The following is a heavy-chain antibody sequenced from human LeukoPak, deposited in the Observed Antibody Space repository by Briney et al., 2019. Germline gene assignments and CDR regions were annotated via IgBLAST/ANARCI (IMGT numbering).Heavy chain of an antibody. CDR3: ARHGSTDYFDY. D-gene: IGHD2-2*03. CDR2: IYYSGST. Sequence: SETLSLTCAVSGGSISSTTSYWGWIRQPPGKGLEWIGRIYYSGSTFYNPSLKSRVTISVDTSKNQLSLRLSSVTAADTAVYYGARHGSTDYFDYWGQGTLVTVSS. CDR1: GGSISSTTSY. V-gene: IGHV4-39*01. J-gene: IGHJ4*02.